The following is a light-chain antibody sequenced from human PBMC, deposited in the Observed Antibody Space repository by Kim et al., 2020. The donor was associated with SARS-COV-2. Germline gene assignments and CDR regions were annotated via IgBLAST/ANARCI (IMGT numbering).Light chain of an antibody. CDR2: SNH. Sequence: GQQVTSSSSGGSTISGSNTASWYQQRRGTAPNLLFYSNHQRPAGVADRFSGASAGTAASLVTGGLQSEDEADYCRAAWNDGLHSRVFGGGTKLTVL. J-gene: IGLJ3*02. CDR1: STISGSNT. V-gene: IGLV1-44*01. CDR3: AAWNDGLHSRV.